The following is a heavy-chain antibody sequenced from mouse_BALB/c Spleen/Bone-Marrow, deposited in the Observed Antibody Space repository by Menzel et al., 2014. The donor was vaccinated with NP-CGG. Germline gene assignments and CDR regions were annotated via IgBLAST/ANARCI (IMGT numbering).Heavy chain of an antibody. CDR2: IYPSDSYT. J-gene: IGHJ2*01. CDR1: GYTFTSYW. V-gene: IGHV1-69*02. D-gene: IGHD2-4*01. Sequence: VQLQQSGAELVRPGASVKLSCKASGYTFTSYWINWMKQRPGQGLEWIGNIYPSDSYTNYNQKFKDKATLTVDKSSSTAYMQLSSPTSEDSAVYYCTRTYDYDEGGFDYWGQGTTLTVSS. CDR3: TRTYDYDEGGFDY.